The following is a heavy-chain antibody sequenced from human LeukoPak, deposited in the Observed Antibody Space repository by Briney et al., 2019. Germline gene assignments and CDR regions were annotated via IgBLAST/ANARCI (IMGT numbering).Heavy chain of an antibody. Sequence: PGGSLRLSCAASVFTFSSYVMNWVRQAPGKGLEWVSSISDNGVTRYYADSVKGRFTISRDNSDNTVYLQMNSLRAEDTAIYYCAKAPAPYYYYYGMDVWGQGTAVTVSS. CDR2: ISDNGVTR. J-gene: IGHJ6*02. V-gene: IGHV3-23*01. CDR3: AKAPAPYYYYYGMDV. CDR1: VFTFSSYV.